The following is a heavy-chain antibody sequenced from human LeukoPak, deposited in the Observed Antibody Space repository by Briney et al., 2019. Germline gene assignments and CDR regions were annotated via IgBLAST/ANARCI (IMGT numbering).Heavy chain of an antibody. V-gene: IGHV3-23*01. D-gene: IGHD6-19*01. J-gene: IGHJ6*03. Sequence: GGSLRLSCAASGFTFSSYAMSWVRQAPGKGLEWVSAISGSGGSTYYADSVKGRFTISRDNSKNTLYLQMNSLRAEDTAVYYCAKGLAGRTYYYYYMDVWGKGTTVTVSS. CDR3: AKGLAGRTYYYYYMDV. CDR1: GFTFSSYA. CDR2: ISGSGGST.